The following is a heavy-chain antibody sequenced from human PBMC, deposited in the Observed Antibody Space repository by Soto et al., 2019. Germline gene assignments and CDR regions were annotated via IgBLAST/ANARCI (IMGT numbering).Heavy chain of an antibody. Sequence: PGGSLRLSCAASGFTFSSYGMHWVRQAPGKGLEWVAVIWYDGSNKYYADSVKGRFTISRDNSKNTLYLQMNSLRAEDTAVYYCARGMGYYYYYMDVWGQGTTVTVSS. D-gene: IGHD2-15*01. J-gene: IGHJ6*03. CDR1: GFTFSSYG. CDR2: IWYDGSNK. CDR3: ARGMGYYYYYMDV. V-gene: IGHV3-33*01.